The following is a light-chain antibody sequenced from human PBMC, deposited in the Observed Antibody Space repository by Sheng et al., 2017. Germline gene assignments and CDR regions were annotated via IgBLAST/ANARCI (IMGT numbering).Light chain of an antibody. J-gene: IGLJ3*02. CDR1: SSDVGGYNS. Sequence: QSALTQPPSASGSPGQSVTISCTGTSSDVGGYNSVCWYQQHPGKAPKLMIYDVSNRPSGVSNRFSGSKSGNTASLTISGLQAEDEADYYCNSYISNSTPWVFGGGTKLTVL. V-gene: IGLV2-14*01. CDR3: NSYISNSTPWV. CDR2: DVS.